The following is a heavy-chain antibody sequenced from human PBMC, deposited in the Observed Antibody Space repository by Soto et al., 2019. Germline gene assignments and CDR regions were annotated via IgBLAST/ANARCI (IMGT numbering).Heavy chain of an antibody. Sequence: VGSLRLSCAASGFTFSSYAMSWVRQAPGKGLEWVSAISGSGGSTYYADSVKGRFTISRDNSKNTLYLQMNSLRAEDTAVYYCAKEREEAAAGSRYYGMDVWGQGTTVTVSS. V-gene: IGHV3-23*01. CDR3: AKEREEAAAGSRYYGMDV. D-gene: IGHD6-13*01. CDR2: ISGSGGST. J-gene: IGHJ6*02. CDR1: GFTFSSYA.